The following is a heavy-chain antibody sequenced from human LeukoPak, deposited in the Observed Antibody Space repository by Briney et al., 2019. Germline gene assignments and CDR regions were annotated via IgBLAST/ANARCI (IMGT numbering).Heavy chain of an antibody. CDR3: ARVRGGGYFDY. V-gene: IGHV1-18*01. Sequence: ASVKVSCKASGYTFTSYGISWVRQAPGQGLEWMGWISGYNGHTNYAQKLQGRVTMTTDKSTSTAYMELRSLRSEDTAVYYCARVRGGGYFDYWGQGTLVTVSS. D-gene: IGHD3-16*01. J-gene: IGHJ4*02. CDR1: GYTFTSYG. CDR2: ISGYNGHT.